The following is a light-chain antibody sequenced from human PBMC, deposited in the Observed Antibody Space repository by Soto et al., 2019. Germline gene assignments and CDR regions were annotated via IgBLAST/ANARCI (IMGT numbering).Light chain of an antibody. V-gene: IGKV1-5*03. CDR1: QTISSW. CDR3: QHYNSYSEA. CDR2: KAS. J-gene: IGKJ1*01. Sequence: DIQMTQSPATLSGSVGDRVSITSRASQTISSWLAWYQQKPGKAPKLLIYKASTLKSGVPSRFSGSGSETEFTLTISSLQPDDFATYYCQHYNSYSEAFGQGTKVDIK.